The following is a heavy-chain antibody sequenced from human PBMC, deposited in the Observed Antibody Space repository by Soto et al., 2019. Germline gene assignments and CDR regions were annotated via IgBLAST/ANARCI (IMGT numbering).Heavy chain of an antibody. D-gene: IGHD2-21*02. Sequence: SLRLSCAASGFSVRTIYMSWVRQAPGKGLEWVSVFESGGSIYYADSVKGRFIISRDYAKNTVYLQMNSLTVEDTAVYYCARAGVTPDFFVYWGQGTLVTVSS. CDR1: GFSVRTIY. J-gene: IGHJ4*02. CDR2: FESGGSI. CDR3: ARAGVTPDFFVY. V-gene: IGHV3-53*01.